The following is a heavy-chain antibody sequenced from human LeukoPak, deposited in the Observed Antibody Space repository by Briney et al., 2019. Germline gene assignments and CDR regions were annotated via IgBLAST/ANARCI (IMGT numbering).Heavy chain of an antibody. J-gene: IGHJ3*02. CDR1: GFTFSSYS. D-gene: IGHD2/OR15-2a*01. Sequence: KTGGSLRLSWAASGFTFSSYSMNWVRQAPGKGLEWVSSISSSSSYIYYADSVKGRFTISRDNAKNSLYLQMNSLRAEDTAVYYCARPNRPTGPAFDIWGQGTMVTVSS. V-gene: IGHV3-21*01. CDR3: ARPNRPTGPAFDI. CDR2: ISSSSSYI.